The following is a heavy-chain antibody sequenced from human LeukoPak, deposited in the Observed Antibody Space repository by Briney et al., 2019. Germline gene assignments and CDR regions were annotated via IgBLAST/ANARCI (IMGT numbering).Heavy chain of an antibody. CDR2: MSKSGSAI. Sequence: LTGGSLRLSCAASGFTFSNYEMNWVRQAPGKGLEWVSYMSKSGSAIYYADSVKGRFTISRDNAKNSLYLQLNSLRAEDTAVYYCARARENSYGLGSLDYWGQGTLVTVSS. V-gene: IGHV3-48*03. CDR3: ARARENSYGLGSLDY. D-gene: IGHD5-18*01. J-gene: IGHJ4*02. CDR1: GFTFSNYE.